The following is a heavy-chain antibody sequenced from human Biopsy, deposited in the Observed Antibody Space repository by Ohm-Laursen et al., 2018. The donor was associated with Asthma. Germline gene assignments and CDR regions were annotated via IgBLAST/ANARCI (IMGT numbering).Heavy chain of an antibody. CDR1: GDSFSNYA. V-gene: IGHV1-69*13. Sequence: ASVKVSCKASGDSFSNYAISWVRQAPGQGLEWMGGLIPVLGTPDHAQMFEGRVTMTADESTSTAYMELSSLSSEDTAVYYCARGYSGSDRIVYYYSGLEVWGQGTTVTVSS. D-gene: IGHD5-12*01. CDR2: LIPVLGTP. J-gene: IGHJ6*02. CDR3: ARGYSGSDRIVYYYSGLEV.